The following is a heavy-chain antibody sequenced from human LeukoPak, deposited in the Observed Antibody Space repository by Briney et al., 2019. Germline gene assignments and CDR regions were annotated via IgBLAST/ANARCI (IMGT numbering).Heavy chain of an antibody. CDR1: GGSISSYY. V-gene: IGHV4-59*01. D-gene: IGHD3-22*01. CDR2: IYYSGST. J-gene: IGHJ4*02. CDR3: ARESTGPYYYDSSGLFDY. Sequence: SETLSLTCTVSGGSISSYYWSRIRQPPGKGLEWVGYIYYSGSTNYNPSLKSRVTISVDTSKNQFSLKLSSVTAADTAVYYCARESTGPYYYDSSGLFDYWGQGTLVTVSS.